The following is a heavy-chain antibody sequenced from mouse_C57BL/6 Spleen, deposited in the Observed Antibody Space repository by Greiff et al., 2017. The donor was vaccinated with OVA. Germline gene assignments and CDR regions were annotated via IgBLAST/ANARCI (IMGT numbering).Heavy chain of an antibody. J-gene: IGHJ2*01. Sequence: VQLQQSGPELVKPGASVKISCKASGYAFSSSWMNWVKQRPGKGLEWIGRIYPGDGDTNYNGKFKGKATLTADKSSSTAYMQLSSLTSEDSAVYFCARVTTVVAPYYFDYWGQGTTLTVSS. CDR2: IYPGDGDT. V-gene: IGHV1-82*01. CDR3: ARVTTVVAPYYFDY. D-gene: IGHD1-1*01. CDR1: GYAFSSSW.